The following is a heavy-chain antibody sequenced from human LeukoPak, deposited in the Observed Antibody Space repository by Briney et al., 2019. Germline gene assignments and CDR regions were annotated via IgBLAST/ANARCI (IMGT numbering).Heavy chain of an antibody. D-gene: IGHD3-9*01. J-gene: IGHJ4*02. CDR1: GFTXGSXW. V-gene: IGHV3-33*08. CDR3: ARYDWFHEYYFDY. Sequence: SXRPXCAASGFTXGSXWMSWVRQAPGXGLXXXAVIYYDGGNKYYADSVKGRFTISRDNSKNTLYLQMNSLRAEDTAVYYCARYDWFHEYYFDYWGQGTLVTVSS. CDR2: IYYDGGNK.